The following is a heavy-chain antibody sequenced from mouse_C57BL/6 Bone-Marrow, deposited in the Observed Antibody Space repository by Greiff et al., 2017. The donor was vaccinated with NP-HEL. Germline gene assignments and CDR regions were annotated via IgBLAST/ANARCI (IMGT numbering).Heavy chain of an antibody. CDR3: ARLPHYYAMDY. CDR2: IYPRSGNT. Sequence: VKLVESGAELARPGASVKLSCKASGYTFTSYGISWVKQRTGQGLEWIGEIYPRSGNTYYNEKFKGKATLTADKSSSTAYMELRSLTSEDSAVYFCARLPHYYAMDYWGQGTSVTVSS. J-gene: IGHJ4*01. V-gene: IGHV1-81*01. CDR1: GYTFTSYG.